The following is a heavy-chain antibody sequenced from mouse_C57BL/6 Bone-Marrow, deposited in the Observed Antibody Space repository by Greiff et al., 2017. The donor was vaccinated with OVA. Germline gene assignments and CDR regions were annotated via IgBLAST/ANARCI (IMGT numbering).Heavy chain of an antibody. CDR1: GYTFTSYW. CDR3: ARLDFAY. Sequence: VQLQQSGAELVMPGASVKLSCKASGYTFTSYWMHWVKQRPGQGLEWIGEIDPSDSYTNYNQKFKGKSTLTVDKSSSTAYMQLSSLTSEDSAVYYCARLDFAYWGQGTLVTVSA. CDR2: IDPSDSYT. V-gene: IGHV1-69*01. J-gene: IGHJ3*01.